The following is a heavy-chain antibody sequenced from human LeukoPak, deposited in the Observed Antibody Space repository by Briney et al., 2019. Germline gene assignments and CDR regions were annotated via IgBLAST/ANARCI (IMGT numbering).Heavy chain of an antibody. CDR3: ATTETYYDSSGYPQCNAFDI. V-gene: IGHV1-2*02. CDR1: GYTFTSYD. Sequence: ASVKVSCKASGYTFTSYDINWVRQATGQGLEWMGWINPNSGGTNYAQKFQGRVTMTRDTSISTAYMELSRLRSDDTAVYYCATTETYYDSSGYPQCNAFDIWGQGTIVTVSS. CDR2: INPNSGGT. D-gene: IGHD3-22*01. J-gene: IGHJ3*02.